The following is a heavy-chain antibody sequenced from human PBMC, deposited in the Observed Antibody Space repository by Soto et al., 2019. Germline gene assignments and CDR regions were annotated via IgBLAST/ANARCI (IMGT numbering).Heavy chain of an antibody. V-gene: IGHV3-53*01. CDR2: IYSGGTT. J-gene: IGHJ4*02. D-gene: IGHD6-19*01. CDR3: ARGGYSSGWHIDY. Sequence: GGSLRLSCAASGVTGSNNYMTWVRQAPGKGLEWVSLIYSGGTTYYADSVKGRFTISRDHSRNTLYLQMNSLRGEDTAVYYCARGGYSSGWHIDYWGQGTLVTVSS. CDR1: GVTGSNNY.